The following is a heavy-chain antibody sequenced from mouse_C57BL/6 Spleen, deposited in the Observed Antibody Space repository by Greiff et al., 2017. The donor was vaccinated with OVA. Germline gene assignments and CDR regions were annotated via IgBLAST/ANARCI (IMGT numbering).Heavy chain of an antibody. CDR1: GYSFTGYY. Sequence: EVQLLESGPELVKPGASVKISCKASGYSFTGYYMNWVKQSPEKSLEWIEEFNPSTGGTTYNQKFKAKATLTVDKSSSTAYMQLKSLTSEDSAVYYGAEAYYGNYAWFAYWGQGTLVTVSA. J-gene: IGHJ3*01. CDR2: FNPSTGGT. CDR3: AEAYYGNYAWFAY. D-gene: IGHD2-10*01. V-gene: IGHV1-42*01.